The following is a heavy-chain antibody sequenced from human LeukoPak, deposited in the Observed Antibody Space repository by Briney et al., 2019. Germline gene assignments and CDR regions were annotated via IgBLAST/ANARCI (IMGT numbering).Heavy chain of an antibody. Sequence: SETLSLTCTVSGASISTSYWYWIRQPPGQGLEWIGYMHYSGDINYNPSLKSRVTISAYTSKNQLSLKLSSLTAADTAVYYCARVGCSGGSCYPDYWGQGTLVTVSS. CDR3: ARVGCSGGSCYPDY. V-gene: IGHV4-59*01. CDR2: MHYSGDI. D-gene: IGHD2-15*01. CDR1: GASISTSY. J-gene: IGHJ4*02.